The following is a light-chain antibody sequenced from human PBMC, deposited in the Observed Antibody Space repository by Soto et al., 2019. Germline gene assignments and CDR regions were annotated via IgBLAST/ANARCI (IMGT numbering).Light chain of an antibody. J-gene: IGLJ3*02. V-gene: IGLV1-44*01. CDR3: AAWDVSLNGWV. Sequence: QSVLTQPPSASGTPGQRVTISCSGGSSNIGRNNVDWHQQLPGTAPKLLIYTNNQRPSGVPDRFSGSKSGTSASLAISGLQSEDEADYYCAAWDVSLNGWVFGGGTQLTVL. CDR2: TNN. CDR1: SSNIGRNN.